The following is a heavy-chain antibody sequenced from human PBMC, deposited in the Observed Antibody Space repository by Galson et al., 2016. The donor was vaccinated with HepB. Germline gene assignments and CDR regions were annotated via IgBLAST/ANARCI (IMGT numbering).Heavy chain of an antibody. J-gene: IGHJ5*02. V-gene: IGHV3-7*01. CDR2: IKQDGSEK. CDR1: GFTFNSYW. Sequence: SLRLSCAASGFTFNSYWMSWVRRAPGRGLEWVANIKQDGSEKYYVDSVKGRFTFSRDNARNSLYLQMNSLRAEDTAVYYCARGWDEFWSAGRFDPGGQGTLVTVSS. D-gene: IGHD3-3*01. CDR3: ARGWDEFWSAGRFDP.